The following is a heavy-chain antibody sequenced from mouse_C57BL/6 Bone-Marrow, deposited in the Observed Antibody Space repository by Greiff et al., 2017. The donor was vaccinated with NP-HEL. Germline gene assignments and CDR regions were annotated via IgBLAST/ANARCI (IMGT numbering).Heavy chain of an antibody. CDR2: INPSNGGT. V-gene: IGHV1-53*01. Sequence: VQLQQPGTELVKPGASVKLSCKASGYTFTSYWMHWVKQRPGQGLEWIGNINPSNGGTNYNEKFKSKATLTVDKSYSAAYMQLSSLTSEDSAVYYCARGYGKREAWFAYWGQGTLVTVSA. CDR1: GYTFTSYW. J-gene: IGHJ3*01. D-gene: IGHD2-1*01. CDR3: ARGYGKREAWFAY.